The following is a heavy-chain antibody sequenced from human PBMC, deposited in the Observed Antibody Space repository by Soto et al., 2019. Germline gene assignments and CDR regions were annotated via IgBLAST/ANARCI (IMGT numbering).Heavy chain of an antibody. V-gene: IGHV1-69*01. CDR1: GGTFSSYA. CDR3: ARGGGGYQLLSNWFEP. D-gene: IGHD2-2*01. J-gene: IGHJ5*02. CDR2: IIPIFGTA. Sequence: QVQLVQSGAEVKKPGSSVKVSCKASGGTFSSYAISWVRQAPGQGLEWMGGIIPIFGTANYAQKFQGRVTITADESTSTAYMELSSLRSEDTAVYYCARGGGGYQLLSNWFEPWCQGALVTVSS.